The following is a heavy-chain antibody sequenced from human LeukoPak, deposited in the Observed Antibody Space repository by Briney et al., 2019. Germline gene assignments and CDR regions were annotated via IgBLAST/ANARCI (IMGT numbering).Heavy chain of an antibody. D-gene: IGHD2-15*01. CDR1: GDSIASTIHY. CDR3: ARYGLLGISEINGFDN. CDR2: MYYSRST. Sequence: SETLSLTCAVSGDSIASTIHYWAWIRQPPGKGLEWIESMYYSRSTYYNPSINSRVTMSLDTSENQLSLKLSSVTAADTAVYYCARYGLLGISEINGFDNWGQGTMVTVSS. V-gene: IGHV4-39*07. J-gene: IGHJ3*02.